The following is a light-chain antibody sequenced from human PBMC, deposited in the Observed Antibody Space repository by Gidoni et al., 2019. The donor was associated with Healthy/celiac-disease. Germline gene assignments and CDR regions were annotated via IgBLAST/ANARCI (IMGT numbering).Light chain of an antibody. V-gene: IGKV3-20*01. J-gene: IGKJ4*01. Sequence: EIVLTQSRGTLSLSPGESATLSCRARQSVSSSYLAWYQQKPGQAPRLLIYCASSRATGIPYRFSGSGSGTAFTLTIRRLEPDAFAVYYCQQYGSSPLTFGGGTQVEIK. CDR1: QSVSSSY. CDR3: QQYGSSPLT. CDR2: CAS.